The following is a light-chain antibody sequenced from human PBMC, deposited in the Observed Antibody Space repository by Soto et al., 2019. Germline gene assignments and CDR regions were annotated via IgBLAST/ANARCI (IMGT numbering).Light chain of an antibody. J-gene: IGKJ3*01. CDR2: DAS. Sequence: DIQMTQSPSTLSASVGDRVTITCRASQSISRWLAWYQKRPGKAPKLLIYDASSWESGVPSRYSGSGSGTEFTLSISSLEPDDFATNYCQQYNSYSVEFTFSPGTKVDIK. V-gene: IGKV1-5*01. CDR1: QSISRW. CDR3: QQYNSYSVEFT.